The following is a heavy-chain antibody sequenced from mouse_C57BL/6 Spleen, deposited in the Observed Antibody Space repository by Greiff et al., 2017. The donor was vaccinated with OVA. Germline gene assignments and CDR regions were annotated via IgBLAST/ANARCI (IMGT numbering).Heavy chain of an antibody. CDR1: GYAFSSSW. CDR2: IYPGDGDT. D-gene: IGHD2-5*01. CDR3: ARSGYSNPDY. Sequence: QVQLQQSGPELVKPGASVKISCKASGYAFSSSWMNWVKQRPGKGLEWIGRIYPGDGDTNYNGKFKGKATLTADKSSSTAYMQLSSLTSEDSAVYFCARSGYSNPDYWGQGTTLTVSS. V-gene: IGHV1-82*01. J-gene: IGHJ2*01.